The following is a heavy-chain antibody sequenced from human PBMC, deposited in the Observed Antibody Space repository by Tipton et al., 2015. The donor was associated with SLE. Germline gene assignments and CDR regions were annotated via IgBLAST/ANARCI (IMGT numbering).Heavy chain of an antibody. CDR1: GVSISNYY. J-gene: IGHJ3*01. Sequence: TLSLTCYVTGVSISNYYWTWIRQSPGKGLEWIGYIYYSGSTNDNPSLKSRVTISVDTSKNQFSLKLSSVTAADTAVYYCVRDYSFMSGHFDVWGQGTMVTVSS. CDR3: VRDYSFMSGHFDV. D-gene: IGHD2-15*01. V-gene: IGHV4-59*01. CDR2: IYYSGST.